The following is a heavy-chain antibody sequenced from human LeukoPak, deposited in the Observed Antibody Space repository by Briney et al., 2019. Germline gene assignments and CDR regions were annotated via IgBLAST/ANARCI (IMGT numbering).Heavy chain of an antibody. CDR2: ISGSGGTT. Sequence: PGGSLRLSCAASGFTFSSYAMSWVRQAPGKGLEWVSVISGSGGTTYYADSVKGRFTISRDNSKNTLYLQMNSLRAEDTAVYYCARDSSRHYYFDNWGQGTLVTVSS. D-gene: IGHD2-2*01. V-gene: IGHV3-23*01. J-gene: IGHJ4*02. CDR3: ARDSSRHYYFDN. CDR1: GFTFSSYA.